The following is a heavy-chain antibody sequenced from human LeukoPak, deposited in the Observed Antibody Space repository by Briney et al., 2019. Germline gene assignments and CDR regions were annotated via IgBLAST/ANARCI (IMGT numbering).Heavy chain of an antibody. CDR3: ARGDSYVSAPLDY. D-gene: IGHD3-10*01. CDR2: INTDGSST. CDR1: RFTFSSFW. J-gene: IGHJ4*02. Sequence: GGSLRLSCAASRFTFSSFWMHWVRQAPGKGLVWVSRINTDGSSTNSADSVKGQFTISRDNTKNTVYLQMNSLRAEDTAVYYCARGDSYVSAPLDYWGQGTLVTVSS. V-gene: IGHV3-74*01.